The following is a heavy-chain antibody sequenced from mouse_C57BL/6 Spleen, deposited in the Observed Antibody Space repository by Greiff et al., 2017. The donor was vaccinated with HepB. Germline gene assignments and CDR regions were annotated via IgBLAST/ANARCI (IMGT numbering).Heavy chain of an antibody. CDR3: ARKAAQALDY. Sequence: QVQLQQSGPELVKPGASVKISCKASGYAFSSSWMNWVKQRLGKGLEWIGRIYPGDGDTNYNGKFKGKATLTADKSSSTAYMQLSSLTSEDSAVYFCARKAAQALDYWGQGTTLTVSS. V-gene: IGHV1-82*01. J-gene: IGHJ2*01. D-gene: IGHD3-2*02. CDR1: GYAFSSSW. CDR2: IYPGDGDT.